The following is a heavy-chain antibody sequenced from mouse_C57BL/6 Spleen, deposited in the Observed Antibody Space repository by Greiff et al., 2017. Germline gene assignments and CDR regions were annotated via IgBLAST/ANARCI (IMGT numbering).Heavy chain of an antibody. CDR1: GYTFTSYW. CDR3: ARWGTAVVATDYAMDY. J-gene: IGHJ4*01. V-gene: IGHV1-52*01. Sequence: QVQLQQPGAELVRPGSSVKLSCKASGYTFTSYWMHWVKQRPIQGLEWIGNIDPSDSETHYNQKFKDKATLTVDKSSSTAYMQLSSLTSEESAVYYGARWGTAVVATDYAMDYWGQGTSVTVSS. CDR2: IDPSDSET. D-gene: IGHD1-1*01.